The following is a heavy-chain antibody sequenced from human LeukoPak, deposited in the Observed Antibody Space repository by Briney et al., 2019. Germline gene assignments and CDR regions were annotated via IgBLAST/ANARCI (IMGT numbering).Heavy chain of an antibody. D-gene: IGHD5-18*01. J-gene: IGHJ4*02. CDR3: AKVGYSYGPSFYFDY. Sequence: GGSLRLSCAASGFSIRLYVMSWVRQAPGKGLEWVSDISGSGTSTHYADSVKGRFTISRDNSKNTLYLQMNSLRAEDTAVYYCAKVGYSYGPSFYFDYWGQGTLVTVSS. V-gene: IGHV3-23*01. CDR1: GFSIRLYV. CDR2: ISGSGTST.